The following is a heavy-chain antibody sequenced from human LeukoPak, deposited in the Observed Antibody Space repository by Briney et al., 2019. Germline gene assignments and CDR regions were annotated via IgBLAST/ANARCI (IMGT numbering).Heavy chain of an antibody. D-gene: IGHD6-13*01. CDR2: IYPGDSDT. J-gene: IGHJ4*02. V-gene: IGHV5-51*01. Sequence: GESLKISCKGSGYSFTSYRIGWVRQMPGKGLEWMGIIYPGDSDTRYSPSFQGQVTISADKSISTAYLQWSSLKASDTAMYYCARHSARIAAAGTVAEPLDYWGQGTLVTVSS. CDR3: ARHSARIAAAGTVAEPLDY. CDR1: GYSFTSYR.